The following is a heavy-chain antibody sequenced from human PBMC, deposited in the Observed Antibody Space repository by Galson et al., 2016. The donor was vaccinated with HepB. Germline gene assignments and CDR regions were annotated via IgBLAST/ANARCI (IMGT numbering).Heavy chain of an antibody. CDR1: GFIFRTYG. CDR3: SRHSGTYYRDNWFDP. V-gene: IGHV3-33*01. D-gene: IGHD3-10*01. Sequence: SLRLSCAASGFIFRTYGMHWVRQAPGKGLEWVALIWYDGSNKYYADSVKGRFTISRDNSKNTVYLQMNSLRVEDTAVYYCSRHSGTYYRDNWFDPWGQGTLVTVSS. J-gene: IGHJ5*02. CDR2: IWYDGSNK.